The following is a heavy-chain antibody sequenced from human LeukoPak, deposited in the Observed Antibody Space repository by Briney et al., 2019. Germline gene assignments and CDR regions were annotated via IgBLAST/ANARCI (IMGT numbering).Heavy chain of an antibody. D-gene: IGHD1-26*01. J-gene: IGHJ3*02. CDR2: VRYDESTK. CDR1: GFTFSNYG. V-gene: IGHV3-30*02. CDR3: ARVIVGATGDAFDI. Sequence: GGSLRLSCTASGFTFSNYGMHWVRQAPGKGLEWVAFVRYDESTKFYADSVKGRFTISRDNSKTTLYLQMNSLRAEDTAVYYYARVIVGATGDAFDIWGQGTMVTVSS.